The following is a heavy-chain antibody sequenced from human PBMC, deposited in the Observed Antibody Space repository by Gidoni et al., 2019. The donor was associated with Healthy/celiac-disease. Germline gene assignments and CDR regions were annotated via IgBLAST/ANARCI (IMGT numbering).Heavy chain of an antibody. V-gene: IGHV4-39*01. J-gene: IGHJ4*02. CDR2: IYYSGST. CDR3: ARLDAVAGTGADY. D-gene: IGHD6-19*01. CDR1: GGSIRSRSYY. Sequence: QLQLQESGPGLVKPSETLSLTCTVPGGSIRSRSYYWGWIRQPPGKGLEWMGGIYYSGSTYYNPSLKSRVTISVDTSKNQFSLKLSSVTAADTAVYYCARLDAVAGTGADYWGQGTLVTVSS.